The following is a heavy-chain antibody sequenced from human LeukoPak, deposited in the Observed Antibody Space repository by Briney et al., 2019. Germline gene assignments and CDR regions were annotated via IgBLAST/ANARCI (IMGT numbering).Heavy chain of an antibody. J-gene: IGHJ4*02. V-gene: IGHV4-59*02. D-gene: IGHD3-10*01. CDR2: IQNTGTT. Sequence: PSATLSLTCTVSGGSVSSDYWSSARQPPGKGLEWLGHIQNTGTTNYNPSLKRRVTISVDTSKNQFSLKLNSVTAADTAVYFCARVRGLGLFDYWGQGTLVTVSS. CDR1: GGSVSSDY. CDR3: ARVRGLGLFDY.